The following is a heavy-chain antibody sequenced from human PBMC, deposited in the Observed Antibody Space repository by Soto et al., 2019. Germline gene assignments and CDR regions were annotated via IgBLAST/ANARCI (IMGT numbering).Heavy chain of an antibody. CDR3: ARSLSWHGDPGSNFDY. CDR1: GYTFTSFY. D-gene: IGHD4-17*01. V-gene: IGHV1-46*03. CDR2: INPSGGST. Sequence: QVQLVQSGAEVKKPGASVKVSCKASGYTFTSFYMHWLRQAPGQGLEWLGIINPSGGSTSYAQKFQGRVTMARDTSTSTVYMEPSSLRSEATAVYYCARSLSWHGDPGSNFDYWGQGTLVTVSS. J-gene: IGHJ4*02.